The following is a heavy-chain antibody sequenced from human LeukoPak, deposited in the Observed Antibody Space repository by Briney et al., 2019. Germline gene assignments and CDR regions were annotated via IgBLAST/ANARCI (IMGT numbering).Heavy chain of an antibody. Sequence: GASVKVSCKASGYTFTGYYMHWVRQAPGQGLEWMGWINPNSGGTNYAQKFQGRVTMTRDTSISTAYMELSRLRSDDTAVYYCARLFRVRGVISGLDYWGQGTLVTVSS. CDR1: GYTFTGYY. CDR2: INPNSGGT. V-gene: IGHV1-2*02. D-gene: IGHD3-10*01. J-gene: IGHJ4*02. CDR3: ARLFRVRGVISGLDY.